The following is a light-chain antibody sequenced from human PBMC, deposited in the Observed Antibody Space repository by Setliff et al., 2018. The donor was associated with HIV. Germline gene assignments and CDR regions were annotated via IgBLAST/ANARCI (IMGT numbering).Light chain of an antibody. V-gene: IGKV3-15*01. J-gene: IGKJ1*01. CDR3: VQYNDWPRT. CDR1: QTINNF. CDR2: GAS. Sequence: TLSVFPGGRVTLSCRASQTINNFLAWYQQKPGQGPRLLIYGASARATGIPARFTGSGSGTEFSLTITSLQSEDFAIYYCVQYNDWPRTFGQGTKVDIK.